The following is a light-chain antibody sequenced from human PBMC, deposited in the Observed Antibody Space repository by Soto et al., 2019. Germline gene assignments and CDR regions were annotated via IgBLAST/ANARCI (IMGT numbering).Light chain of an antibody. Sequence: QSVLTQPPSASGSPGQSVTISCTGTSSDVGGYYSVSRYQQHPGKAPKLIIYEVSKRPSGVPDRFSASKSDNTASLTVSGLQAEDEADYYCSSYAGSNNLVFGGGTKLTVL. CDR2: EVS. CDR3: SSYAGSNNLV. J-gene: IGLJ2*01. CDR1: SSDVGGYYS. V-gene: IGLV2-8*01.